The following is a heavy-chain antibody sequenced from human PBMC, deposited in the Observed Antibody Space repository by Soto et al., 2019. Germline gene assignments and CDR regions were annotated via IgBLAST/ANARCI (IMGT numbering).Heavy chain of an antibody. Sequence: PSETLSLTCAVSGGSISSYYWSWIRQPPGKGLEWIGYIYYSGSTNYNPSLKSRVTISVDTSKNQFSLKLSSVTAADTAVYYCARRYGSAFDIWGQGTMVTVS. J-gene: IGHJ3*02. CDR2: IYYSGST. CDR3: ARRYGSAFDI. D-gene: IGHD1-26*01. CDR1: GGSISSYY. V-gene: IGHV4-59*08.